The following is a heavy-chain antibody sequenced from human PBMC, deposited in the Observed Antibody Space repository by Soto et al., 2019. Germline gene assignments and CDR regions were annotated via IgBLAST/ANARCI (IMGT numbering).Heavy chain of an antibody. CDR1: GYTFTSYA. J-gene: IGHJ6*02. Sequence: ASVKVSCKASGYTFTSYAIHWVRQAPGQRLEWMGWINAGNGNTKYSQKFQGRVTITRDTSASTAYMELSSLRSEDTAVYYCARVGNYYGSGNPRPHHLYPMDVWGQGTTVTVSS. CDR3: ARVGNYYGSGNPRPHHLYPMDV. CDR2: INAGNGNT. D-gene: IGHD3-10*01. V-gene: IGHV1-3*01.